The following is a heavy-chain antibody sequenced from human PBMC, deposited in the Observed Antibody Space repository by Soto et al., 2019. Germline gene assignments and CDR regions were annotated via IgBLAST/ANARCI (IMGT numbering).Heavy chain of an antibody. D-gene: IGHD2-8*01. CDR2: ISACNGNT. V-gene: IGHV1-18*04. CDR3: ARKGLMVYAAHDAFDI. Sequence: GASVKVFCKASGYTFTSYGISWVRQAPGQGLEWMGWISACNGNTKYAQKFQGRVTITRDTSASTAYMELRSLRSEDTGVYYCARKGLMVYAAHDAFDIWGQGTMVTVSS. J-gene: IGHJ3*02. CDR1: GYTFTSYG.